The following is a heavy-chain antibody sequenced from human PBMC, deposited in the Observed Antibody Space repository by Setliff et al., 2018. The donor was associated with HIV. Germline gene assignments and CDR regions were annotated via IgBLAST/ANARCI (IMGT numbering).Heavy chain of an antibody. V-gene: IGHV3-53*01. J-gene: IGHJ4*02. CDR1: GFSVSFNY. CDR3: VRELGMTSDF. D-gene: IGHD1-26*01. CDR2: IYGSGDT. Sequence: GSLRLSCVASGFSVSFNYMNWVRRGPGKGLEWVSSIYGSGDTYYADSVKGRFTISRDDSKNTVYLQMSSLRVVDTAMYFCVRELGMTSDFWGQKTLVTVSS.